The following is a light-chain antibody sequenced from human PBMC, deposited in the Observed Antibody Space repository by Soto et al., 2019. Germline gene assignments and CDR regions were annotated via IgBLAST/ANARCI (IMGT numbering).Light chain of an antibody. V-gene: IGKV1-12*01. CDR1: QGISSW. CDR3: QQYNNWPPIT. Sequence: DIQMTQSPSSVSASVGDRVTIPCRASQGISSWLAWYQQKPGKAPNLLIYAASSLHSGVPSRFSGSGSGTDFTLTISSLQSEDFAVYYCQQYNNWPPITFGQGTRLEIK. CDR2: AAS. J-gene: IGKJ5*01.